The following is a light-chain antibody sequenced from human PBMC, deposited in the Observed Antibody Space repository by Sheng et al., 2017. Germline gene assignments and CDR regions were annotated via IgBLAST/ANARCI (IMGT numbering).Light chain of an antibody. Sequence: QAVVTQEPSLTVSPGGTVTLTCASSTGVVTVGHFPYWFQVKPGQAPRTLIYDTSLKHSWAPARFSGSLLGGKAALTLSSAQPEDEAEYYCLLFYSGVRVFGGGTKLIVL. CDR3: LLFYSGVRV. CDR1: TGVVTVGHF. CDR2: DTS. V-gene: IGLV7-46*01. J-gene: IGLJ3*02.